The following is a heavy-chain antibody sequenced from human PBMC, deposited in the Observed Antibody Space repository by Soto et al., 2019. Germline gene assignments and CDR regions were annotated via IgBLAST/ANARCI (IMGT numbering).Heavy chain of an antibody. Sequence: EAQLVESGGGLVQPGGSLRLSCAASGFTFSNYEMHWVRQAPGKGLEYVSGISNNGAHTDYAKSVKGRFTIPRDNSENTLYLQMGSLRAEDMALYYCARRGYGSRWPNVYMDVWGKGTTVTVSS. CDR3: ARRGYGSRWPNVYMDV. CDR1: GFTFSNYE. D-gene: IGHD6-13*01. J-gene: IGHJ6*03. V-gene: IGHV3-64*01. CDR2: ISNNGAHT.